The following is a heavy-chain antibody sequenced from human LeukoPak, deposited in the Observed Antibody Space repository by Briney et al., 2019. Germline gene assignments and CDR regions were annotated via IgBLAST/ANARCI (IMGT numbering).Heavy chain of an antibody. D-gene: IGHD3-10*01. V-gene: IGHV3-23*01. Sequence: GGSLRLSCAASGFTFSSYAMSWVRQAPGKGLEWVSAISGSGGSTYYADSVKGRFTISRDNSKNTLYLQMNSLRAEDTAVYYCATDLLSPVLLWFGELYFDYWGQGTLVTVSS. J-gene: IGHJ4*02. CDR1: GFTFSSYA. CDR3: ATDLLSPVLLWFGELYFDY. CDR2: ISGSGGST.